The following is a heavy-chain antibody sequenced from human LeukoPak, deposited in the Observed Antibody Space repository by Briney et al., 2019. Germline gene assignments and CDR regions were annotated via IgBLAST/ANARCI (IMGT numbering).Heavy chain of an antibody. CDR3: ARDRGSGDGYNLDY. D-gene: IGHD5-24*01. CDR1: GFTFSTYG. CDR2: ISSSSSYI. V-gene: IGHV3-21*01. Sequence: GGSLRLSCEASGFTFSTYGMTWVRQAAPGKGLEWVSSISSSSSYIYYADSVKGRFTISRDNAKNSLYLQMNSLRAEDTAVYYCARDRGSGDGYNLDYWGQGTLVTVSS. J-gene: IGHJ4*02.